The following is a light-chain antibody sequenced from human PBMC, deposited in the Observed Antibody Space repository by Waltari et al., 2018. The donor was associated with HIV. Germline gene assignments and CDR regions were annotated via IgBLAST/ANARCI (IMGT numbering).Light chain of an antibody. J-gene: IGLJ2*01. Sequence: QSVLTQPPAVSAAPGQTVTISCSGSSSNIANNYVSWYQQLPGPAPKLLIYDNKRRSSGIPDRLSGSKSGTSATLAIAGLQTGDEADYYCGTWDTSLSAGVFGGGTKVTVL. CDR1: SSNIANNY. CDR2: DNK. CDR3: GTWDTSLSAGV. V-gene: IGLV1-51*01.